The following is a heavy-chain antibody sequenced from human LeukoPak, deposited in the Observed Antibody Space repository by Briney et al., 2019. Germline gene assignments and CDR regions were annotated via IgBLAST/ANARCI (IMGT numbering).Heavy chain of an antibody. CDR1: GGSISSYY. Sequence: PSETLSLTCTVSGGSISSYYWSWIRQPPGKGLEWIRYIYYSGSTNYNPSLKSRVTISVDTSKNQFSLKLSSVTAADTAVYYCARHRGYSYGYDAFDIWGQGTMVTVSS. CDR3: ARHRGYSYGYDAFDI. CDR2: IYYSGST. D-gene: IGHD5-18*01. J-gene: IGHJ3*02. V-gene: IGHV4-59*08.